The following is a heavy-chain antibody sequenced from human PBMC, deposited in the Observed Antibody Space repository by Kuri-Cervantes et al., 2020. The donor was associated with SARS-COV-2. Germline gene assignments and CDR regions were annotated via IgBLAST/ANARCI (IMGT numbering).Heavy chain of an antibody. J-gene: IGHJ6*02. V-gene: IGHV3-7*01. CDR3: ARGYCSSTSCPPYYYYGMDV. Sequence: GESLKISCAASGFMFSRYWMSWVRQAPGKGLEWVANINEDGSEKYYVDSVKGRFTISRDNAKNSLYLQMNSLRAEDTAVYYCARGYCSSTSCPPYYYYGMDVWGQGTTVTVSS. D-gene: IGHD2-2*01. CDR2: INEDGSEK. CDR1: GFMFSRYW.